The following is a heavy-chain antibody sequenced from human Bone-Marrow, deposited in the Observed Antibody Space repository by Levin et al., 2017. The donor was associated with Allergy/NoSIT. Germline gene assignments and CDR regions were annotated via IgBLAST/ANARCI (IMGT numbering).Heavy chain of an antibody. Sequence: SGGSLRLSCAASGFTFSDAWMNWVRQAPGKGLEWVGLIKSKIHGGTTDYAASVKGRFTMSRDDSKNTMYLEMTSLKNEDTAVYYCTTSHWGDGRDSWGQGTLLTVSS. CDR2: IKSKIHGGTT. D-gene: IGHD5-24*01. V-gene: IGHV3-15*01. CDR3: TTSHWGDGRDS. J-gene: IGHJ4*02. CDR1: GFTFSDAW.